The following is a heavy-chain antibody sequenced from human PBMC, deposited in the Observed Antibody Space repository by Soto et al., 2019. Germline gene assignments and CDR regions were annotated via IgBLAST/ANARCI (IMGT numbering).Heavy chain of an antibody. D-gene: IGHD2-15*01. CDR2: ISGPGSVI. CDR1: EFTFGDYY. Sequence: GGSLSLSYVASEFTFGDYYVHWMRQAPGKGLEWVSHISGPGSVISYADSVRGRFTCSRDNSKNTLYLQMNSPRAEDTALYYCAKSLFGGPDIWGQGTMVTVS. CDR3: AKSLFGGPDI. J-gene: IGHJ3*02. V-gene: IGHV3-11*01.